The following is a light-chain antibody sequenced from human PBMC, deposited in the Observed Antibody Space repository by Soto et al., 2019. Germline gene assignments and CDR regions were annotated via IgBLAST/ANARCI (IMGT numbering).Light chain of an antibody. CDR1: QSLLHSNGYNY. CDR3: MQALEAPRT. V-gene: IGKV2-28*01. Sequence: DIVMTQSPLSLPVTPGEPASISCRSSQSLLHSNGYNYLDWYLQKPGQPPQLLIYLGSNRASGVPDRVSGSGSGTDFTLKISRVEAEDVGVYYSMQALEAPRTFGQGTKVEVK. CDR2: LGS. J-gene: IGKJ1*01.